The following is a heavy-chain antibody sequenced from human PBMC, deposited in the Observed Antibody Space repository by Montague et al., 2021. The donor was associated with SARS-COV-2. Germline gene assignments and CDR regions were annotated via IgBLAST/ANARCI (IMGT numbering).Heavy chain of an antibody. CDR2: TYDDRPI. J-gene: IGHJ1*01. D-gene: IGHD3-16*01. V-gene: IGHV4-31*03. CDR1: GASIRGAYH. Sequence: ILSLTCSVSGASIRGAYHWSWIRQHPGKDLEWIGHTYDDRPIYYNPSLRGRASISLDTSENRFSLTLTSVTAANTALYYCAAYIIGAGGRGSWGQGALVTVSS. CDR3: AAYIIGAGGRGS.